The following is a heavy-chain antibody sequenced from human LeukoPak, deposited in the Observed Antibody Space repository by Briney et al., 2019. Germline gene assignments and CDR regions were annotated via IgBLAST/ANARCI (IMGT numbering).Heavy chain of an antibody. V-gene: IGHV3-11*04. Sequence: LSLTCTVSGASISSYYMSWIRQAPGKGLEWVAYISGSGTSIYYADSVRGRFTISRDNAKNSLYLQMNSLRAEDTAVYYRARVSPNTVTTLQYFDYWGQGTLVTASS. D-gene: IGHD4-17*01. CDR3: ARVSPNTVTTLQYFDY. J-gene: IGHJ4*02. CDR1: GASISSYY. CDR2: ISGSGTSI.